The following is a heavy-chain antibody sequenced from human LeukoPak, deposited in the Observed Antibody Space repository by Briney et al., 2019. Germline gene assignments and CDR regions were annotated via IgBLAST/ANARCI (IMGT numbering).Heavy chain of an antibody. CDR3: AKDLSSSWYGMV. CDR2: ISSSSSYI. V-gene: IGHV3-21*01. J-gene: IGHJ4*02. CDR1: GFTFSSYS. Sequence: GGSLRLSCAASGFTFSSYSMNWVRQAPGKGLEWVSSISSSSSYIYYADSVKGRFTISRDNAKNSLYLQMNSLRAEDTAVYYCAKDLSSSWYGMVWGQGTLVTVSS. D-gene: IGHD6-13*01.